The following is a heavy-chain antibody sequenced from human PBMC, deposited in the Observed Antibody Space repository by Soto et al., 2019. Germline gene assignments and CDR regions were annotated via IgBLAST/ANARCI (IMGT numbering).Heavy chain of an antibody. CDR2: ISSSGSTI. D-gene: IGHD2-2*01. J-gene: IGHJ3*02. V-gene: IGHV3-48*03. CDR3: AIEGIVVVPAVRGDAFDI. Sequence: GGSLRLSCAASGFTFSSYEMNWVRQAPGKGLEWVSYISSSGSTIYYADSVKGRFTISRDNAKNSLYLQMNSLRAEDSAVYYCAIEGIVVVPAVRGDAFDIWGQGTMVTVSS. CDR1: GFTFSSYE.